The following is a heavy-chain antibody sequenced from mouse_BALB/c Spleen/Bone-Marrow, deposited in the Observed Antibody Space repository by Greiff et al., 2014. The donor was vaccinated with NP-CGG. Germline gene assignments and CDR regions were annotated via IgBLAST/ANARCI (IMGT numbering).Heavy chain of an antibody. J-gene: IGHJ3*01. D-gene: IGHD2-4*01. CDR2: INPSTGYT. CDR1: GYTFTSYW. Sequence: VQLQQSGAELAKPGASVKMSCKASGYTFTSYWMHWVKQRPEQGLEWIGYINPSTGYTEYNQKFKDKATLTADKSSSTAYMQLSSLTSEDSAVYYCAREGDYDGFAYWGQGTLVTVSA. CDR3: AREGDYDGFAY. V-gene: IGHV1-7*01.